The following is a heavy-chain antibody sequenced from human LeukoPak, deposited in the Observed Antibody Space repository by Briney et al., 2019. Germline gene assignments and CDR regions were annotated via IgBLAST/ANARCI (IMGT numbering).Heavy chain of an antibody. CDR3: ARVPIAAAAPFDY. J-gene: IGHJ4*02. D-gene: IGHD6-13*01. CDR1: GGTFSSYA. CDR2: IIPILGIA. V-gene: IGHV1-69*04. Sequence: SVKVSCKASGGTFSSYAISWVRQAPGQGLEWMGRIIPILGIANYAQKFQGRVTITADKSTSTAYMELSSLRSEDTAVYYCARVPIAAAAPFDYWGQGTLVTVSP.